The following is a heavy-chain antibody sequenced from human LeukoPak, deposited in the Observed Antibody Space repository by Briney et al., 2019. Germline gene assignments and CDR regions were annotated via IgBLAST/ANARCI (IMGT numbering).Heavy chain of an antibody. Sequence: SETLSLTCAVYGGSFSGYYWSWIRQPPGKGLEWIGEINHSGSTNYNPSLESRVTMSVDTSKNQFFLNLRSVTAADTAVYYCARGNDYGDYLNWFDPWGQGTLVAVSS. CDR1: GGSFSGYY. V-gene: IGHV4-34*01. CDR2: INHSGST. CDR3: ARGNDYGDYLNWFDP. D-gene: IGHD4-17*01. J-gene: IGHJ5*02.